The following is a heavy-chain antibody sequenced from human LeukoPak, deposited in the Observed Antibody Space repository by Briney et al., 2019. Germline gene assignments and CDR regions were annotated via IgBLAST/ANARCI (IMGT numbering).Heavy chain of an antibody. J-gene: IGHJ6*02. CDR1: GGSFSGYY. V-gene: IGHV4-34*01. Sequence: PSETLSLTCAVYGGSFSGYYWSWIRQPPGKGLEGIGEINHSGSTNYNPSLKSRVTISVDTSKNQFSLKLSSVTAADTAVYYCARGGYYYDSSGYYYYYGMDVWGQGTTVTVSS. D-gene: IGHD3-22*01. CDR2: INHSGST. CDR3: ARGGYYYDSSGYYYYYGMDV.